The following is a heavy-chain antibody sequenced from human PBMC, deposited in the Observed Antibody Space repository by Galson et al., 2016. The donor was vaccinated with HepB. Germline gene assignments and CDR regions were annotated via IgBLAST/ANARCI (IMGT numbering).Heavy chain of an antibody. J-gene: IGHJ6*02. CDR1: GYTFTNND. V-gene: IGHV1-8*01. CDR2: MNPKTGGT. Sequence: SVKVSCKASGYTFTNNDINWVRQATGQGLEWMGWMNPKTGGTGYAQKFQGRVTMTRDTSKNTAYMELSSLRSGDTAVYYCARAASEWFPLYYGMDVWGLGTTVTVFS. CDR3: ARAASEWFPLYYGMDV. D-gene: IGHD3-3*01.